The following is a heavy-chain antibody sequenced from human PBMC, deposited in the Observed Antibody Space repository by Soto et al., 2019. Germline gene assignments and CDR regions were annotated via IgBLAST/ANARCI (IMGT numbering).Heavy chain of an antibody. D-gene: IGHD2-2*01. J-gene: IGHJ6*03. CDR2: IYYSGST. CDR1: GGSISSYY. V-gene: IGHV4-59*08. Sequence: SETLSLTCTVSGGSISSYYWSWIRQPPGKGLEWIGYIYYSGSTNYNPSLKSRVTISVDTSKNQFSLKLSSVTAADTAVYYCARHGCSSTSCYDYYYYYYMDVWGKGTTVTVSS. CDR3: ARHGCSSTSCYDYYYYYYMDV.